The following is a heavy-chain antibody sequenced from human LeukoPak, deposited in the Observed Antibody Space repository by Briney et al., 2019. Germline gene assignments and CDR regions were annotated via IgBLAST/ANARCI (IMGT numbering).Heavy chain of an antibody. D-gene: IGHD4-11*01. V-gene: IGHV3-21*01. J-gene: IGHJ6*02. Sequence: SGGSLRLSCAASGFTFSSYGMHWVRQAPGKGLEWVSSISTTSTYIYYADSVKGRFTISRDNAKSSLYLQMNSLRAEDTAVYYCARDVHSDYDYYAMDVWGQGTTVTVSS. CDR3: ARDVHSDYDYYAMDV. CDR2: ISTTSTYI. CDR1: GFTFSSYG.